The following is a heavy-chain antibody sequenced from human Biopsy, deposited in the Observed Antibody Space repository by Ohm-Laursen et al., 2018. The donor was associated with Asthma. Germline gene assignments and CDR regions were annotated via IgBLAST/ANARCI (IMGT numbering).Heavy chain of an antibody. Sequence: PSQTLSLTCSLSGGSGGYMKSGNYYWGWIRQPPGQGLEWIGSIYYSGTTYYNPSLESRVTVSANTSKNLFSLKLTSVTAADTAVYYCVRGSSSWHHGPFHYYYGLDVWGQGTTATVSS. CDR3: VRGSSSWHHGPFHYYYGLDV. V-gene: IGHV4-39*01. D-gene: IGHD6-13*01. CDR1: GGSGGYMKSGNYY. CDR2: IYYSGTT. J-gene: IGHJ6*02.